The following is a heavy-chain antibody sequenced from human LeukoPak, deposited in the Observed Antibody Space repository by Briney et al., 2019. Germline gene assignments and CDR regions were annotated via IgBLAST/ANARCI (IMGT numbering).Heavy chain of an antibody. CDR2: ISYDGSNK. CDR1: GFTFSSYG. D-gene: IGHD6-6*01. J-gene: IGHJ4*02. Sequence: PGRSLRLSCAASGFTFSSYGIHWVRQAPGKGPEWVALISYDGSNKYYADSVKGRFTISRDNSKNTLYLQMNSLRAEDTAVYYCARGISSSSSFDYWGQGTLVTVSS. V-gene: IGHV3-30*03. CDR3: ARGISSSSSFDY.